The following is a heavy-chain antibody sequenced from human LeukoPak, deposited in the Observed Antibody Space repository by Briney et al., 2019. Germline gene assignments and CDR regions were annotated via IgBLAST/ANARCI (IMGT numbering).Heavy chain of an antibody. J-gene: IGHJ4*02. Sequence: GGSLRLSCAASGFTFSSYSMNWVRQAPGKGLEWVSVIYSGGSTYYADSVKGRFTISRHNSKNTLYLQMNSLRAEDTAVYYCARVIAVAGTPDYFDYWGQGTLVTVSS. V-gene: IGHV3-53*04. D-gene: IGHD6-19*01. CDR2: IYSGGST. CDR3: ARVIAVAGTPDYFDY. CDR1: GFTFSSYS.